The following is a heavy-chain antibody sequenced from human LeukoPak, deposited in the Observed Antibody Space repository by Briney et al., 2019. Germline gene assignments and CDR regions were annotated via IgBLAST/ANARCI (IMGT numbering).Heavy chain of an antibody. V-gene: IGHV4-59*01. CDR3: ATGYGDSRVEGRYFYS. CDR2: VHYSGTT. CDR1: DGSITNYD. D-gene: IGHD4-17*01. Sequence: SETLSLTCTVSDGSITNYDWSWVRQPPGKGLELIGHVHYSGTTNYNPSLRSRVTISIDTSKKHFFLKLKSVTAADTAVYYCATGYGDSRVEGRYFYSWGQGTLVTVSS. J-gene: IGHJ4*02.